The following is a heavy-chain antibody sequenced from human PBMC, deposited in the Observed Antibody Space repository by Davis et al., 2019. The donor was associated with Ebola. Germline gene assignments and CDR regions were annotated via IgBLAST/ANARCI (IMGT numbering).Heavy chain of an antibody. CDR3: ARLHDSGDAFDV. CDR1: QNIFDNYW. CDR2: IYPEDSDT. Sequence: PGGSLRLSCKGSQNIFDNYWIGWVRQRPGKGLEWMGIIYPEDSDTTYSPSFQGHFSISVDKSISTAYLQWSSLVVSDTAMYYCARLHDSGDAFDVWGQGSVVTVSS. D-gene: IGHD3-16*01. J-gene: IGHJ3*01. V-gene: IGHV5-51*01.